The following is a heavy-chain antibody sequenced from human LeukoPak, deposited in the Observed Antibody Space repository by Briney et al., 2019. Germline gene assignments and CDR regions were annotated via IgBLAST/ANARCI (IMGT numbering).Heavy chain of an antibody. D-gene: IGHD3-10*01. CDR1: GYTFTGYY. J-gene: IGHJ5*02. Sequence: GASVKVSCKASGYTFTGYYMHWVRQAPGQGLEWMGWINPNSGGTNYAQKFQGRVTMTRDTSISTAYMELSSLRSEDTAVYYCARVGYQGSADWFDPWGQGTLVTVSS. CDR2: INPNSGGT. V-gene: IGHV1-2*02. CDR3: ARVGYQGSADWFDP.